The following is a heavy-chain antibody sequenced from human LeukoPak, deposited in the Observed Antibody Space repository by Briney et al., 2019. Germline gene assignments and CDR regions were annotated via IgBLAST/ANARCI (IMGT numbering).Heavy chain of an antibody. V-gene: IGHV4-39*07. D-gene: IGHD3-10*01. CDR3: ARSQKGWFGEHIDY. CDR2: IYYSGST. J-gene: IGHJ4*02. Sequence: SETLSLTYTVSGGSISSSSYYWGWIRQPPGKGLEWIGSIYYSGSTYYNPSLKSRVTISVDTSKNQFFLNLSPVTAADTAVYYCARSQKGWFGEHIDYWGQGTLVTVSS. CDR1: GGSISSSSYY.